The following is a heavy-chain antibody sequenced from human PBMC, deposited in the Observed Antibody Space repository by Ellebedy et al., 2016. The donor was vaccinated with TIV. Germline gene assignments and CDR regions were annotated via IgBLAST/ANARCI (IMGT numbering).Heavy chain of an antibody. J-gene: IGHJ4*02. V-gene: IGHV3-7*01. D-gene: IGHD5-12*01. CDR3: ATLSGGPTN. CDR2: INERGSGK. Sequence: GESLKISCAASGFSLSPYWMTWVRQAQGMGLEWVADINERGSGKYYVDSVKGRFTISRDNTRNSVSLQMNSLRAEDTAVYYCATLSGGPTNWGQGTLVTVSS. CDR1: GFSLSPYW.